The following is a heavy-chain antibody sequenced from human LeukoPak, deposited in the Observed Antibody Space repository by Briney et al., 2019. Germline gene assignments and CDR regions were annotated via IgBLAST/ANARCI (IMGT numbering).Heavy chain of an antibody. CDR1: GFTFSSYG. Sequence: GGSLRLSCAASGFTFSSYGMHWVRQAPGKGLEWVSLIWYDGSNKYYADSVKGRFTISRDNSKNTLYLQMNSLRDEDTAVYYCARAVGWLQSLDYWGQGTLVTVSS. J-gene: IGHJ4*02. CDR3: ARAVGWLQSLDY. D-gene: IGHD5-24*01. V-gene: IGHV3-33*01. CDR2: IWYDGSNK.